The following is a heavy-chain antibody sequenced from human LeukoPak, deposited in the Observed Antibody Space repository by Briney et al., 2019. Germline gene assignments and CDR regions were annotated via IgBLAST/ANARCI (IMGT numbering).Heavy chain of an antibody. Sequence: GGSLRPSCAVSGFTFSDAWMSWVRQAPGKGLEWVGRIKSNANGGTTDYTAPVKGRFTISRDDSKNTLYLQMNRLKTEDTAVYYCTTLWYGHFDHWGQGALVTVSS. D-gene: IGHD6-13*01. V-gene: IGHV3-15*01. CDR3: TTLWYGHFDH. CDR1: GFTFSDAW. CDR2: IKSNANGGTT. J-gene: IGHJ4*02.